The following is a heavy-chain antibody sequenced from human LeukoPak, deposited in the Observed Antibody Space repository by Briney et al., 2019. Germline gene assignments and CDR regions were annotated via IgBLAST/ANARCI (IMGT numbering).Heavy chain of an antibody. CDR2: ISSSGSTI. Sequence: GGSLRLSCAASGFTFGSYVMNWVRQAPGKGLEWVSYISSSGSTIYYADSVKGRFTISRDNAKNSLYLQMNSLRAEDTAVYYCARNEGYYDILTGSEPHYYYYYMDVWGKGTTVTISS. CDR3: ARNEGYYDILTGSEPHYYYYYMDV. V-gene: IGHV3-48*03. CDR1: GFTFGSYV. D-gene: IGHD3-9*01. J-gene: IGHJ6*03.